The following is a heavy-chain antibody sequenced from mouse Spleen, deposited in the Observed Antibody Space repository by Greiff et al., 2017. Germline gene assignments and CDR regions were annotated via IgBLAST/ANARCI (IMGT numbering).Heavy chain of an antibody. Sequence: EVKVVESGGGLVKPGGSLKLSCAASGFTFSSYAMSWVRQTPEKRLEWVATISDGGSYTYYPDNVKGRFTISRDNAKNNLYLQMSHLKSEDTAMYYCARDEMGYTWFAYWGQGTLVTVSA. CDR3: ARDEMGYTWFAY. V-gene: IGHV5-4*01. CDR1: GFTFSSYA. J-gene: IGHJ3*01. D-gene: IGHD2-2*01. CDR2: ISDGGSYT.